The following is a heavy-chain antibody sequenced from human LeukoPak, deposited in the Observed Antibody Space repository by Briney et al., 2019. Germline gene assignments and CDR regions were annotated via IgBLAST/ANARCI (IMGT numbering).Heavy chain of an antibody. CDR3: AREHGSWSYRYYFFVDV. V-gene: IGHV4-59*01. J-gene: IGHJ6*03. CDR2: VSYKGRT. Sequence: SGTLSLTCSVSGDSISPYYWSWIRQAPGKGLEWMGHVSYKGRTNYNPSLKSRATLSLRASKRHFSLILKCMTSPKAGINFCAREHGSWSYRYYFFVDVSGKGATVTVSS. CDR1: GDSISPYY. D-gene: IGHD5-18*01.